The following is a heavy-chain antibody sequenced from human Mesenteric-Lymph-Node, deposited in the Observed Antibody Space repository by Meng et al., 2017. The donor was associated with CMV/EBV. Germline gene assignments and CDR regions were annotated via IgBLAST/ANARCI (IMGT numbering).Heavy chain of an antibody. Sequence: KSSGYSFTDSPLHWVRQAPGQRLEWMGWINPFNGNTKHSQKFQGRVTITRDTSANTAYMELSSLRSEDTAIYYCTRGGNTAYAHFDYWGQGTLVTVSS. J-gene: IGHJ4*02. CDR1: GYSFTDSP. CDR3: TRGGNTAYAHFDY. CDR2: INPFNGNT. D-gene: IGHD5-12*01. V-gene: IGHV1-3*01.